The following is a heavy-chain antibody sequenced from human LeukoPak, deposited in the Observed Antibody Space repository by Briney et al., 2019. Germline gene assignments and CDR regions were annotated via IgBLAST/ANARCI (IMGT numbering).Heavy chain of an antibody. CDR2: VIPTLGIR. CDR1: GGTFSSYT. V-gene: IGHV1-69*04. D-gene: IGHD3-22*01. CDR3: ARDRGDYYDSSGYYYVSY. J-gene: IGHJ4*02. Sequence: SVKVSCKASGGTFSSYTISWVRQAPGQGLEWMGRVIPTLGIRNHAQKFQGRVTITADKSTSTAYMELSSLRSEDTAVYYCARDRGDYYDSSGYYYVSYWGQGTLVTVSS.